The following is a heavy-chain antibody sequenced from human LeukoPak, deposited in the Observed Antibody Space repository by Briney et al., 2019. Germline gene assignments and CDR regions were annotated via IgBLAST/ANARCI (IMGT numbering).Heavy chain of an antibody. CDR3: VRGNYNFDY. J-gene: IGHJ4*02. CDR1: GDSVSSNSAA. Sequence: SQTLSLTCAISGDSVSSNSAAWNWIRQSPSRGLEWLGRTYYRSRWYYEYAVSVKSRITVNPDTSKNQFSLQLNSVTPDDTAIYYCVRGNYNFDYWGQGTLVTVSS. V-gene: IGHV6-1*01. D-gene: IGHD5-24*01. CDR2: TYYRSRWYY.